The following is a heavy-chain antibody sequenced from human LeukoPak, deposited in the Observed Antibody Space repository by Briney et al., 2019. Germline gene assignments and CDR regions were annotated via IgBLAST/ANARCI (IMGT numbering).Heavy chain of an antibody. Sequence: GGSPTLSCAASGCTVSSNSMSWVRQAPGKGLEWVSVIYSGGSTYYADSVKGRFTISRDNSKNTLYLQMNSLRAEDTAVYYCAREGYCSSTSCYTLGDAFDIWGHGTMVTVSS. D-gene: IGHD2-2*02. CDR3: AREGYCSSTSCYTLGDAFDI. V-gene: IGHV3-53*01. J-gene: IGHJ3*02. CDR1: GCTVSSNS. CDR2: IYSGGST.